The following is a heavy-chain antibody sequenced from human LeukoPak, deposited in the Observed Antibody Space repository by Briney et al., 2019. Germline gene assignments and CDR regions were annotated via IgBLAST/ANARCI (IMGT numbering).Heavy chain of an antibody. CDR1: GFTFSRYS. J-gene: IGHJ4*02. CDR3: ARAAYSSSPDF. Sequence: PGGSLRLSCAASGFTFSRYSMNWVRQAPGKGLEWVSYISPSSSSIYYADSVKGRFTMSRDNAKNSLYLQMNSLRGEDTAVYYCARAAYSSSPDFWGQGTLVTVSS. CDR2: ISPSSSSI. D-gene: IGHD6-13*01. V-gene: IGHV3-48*01.